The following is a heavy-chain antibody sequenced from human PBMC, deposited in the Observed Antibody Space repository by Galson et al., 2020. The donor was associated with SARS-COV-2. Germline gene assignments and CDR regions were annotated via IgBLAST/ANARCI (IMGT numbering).Heavy chain of an antibody. Sequence: SCTASGFTFINAWMAWVRQAPGKGLEWLGRIRSNPDGGTTYYAAPVKGRFTISRDDSKNTLSLQMDSLETEDTGFYYCTTDLAKWGQGTLVTVSS. CDR2: IRSNPDGGTT. CDR3: TTDLAK. D-gene: IGHD5-12*01. J-gene: IGHJ4*02. V-gene: IGHV3-15*01. CDR1: GFTFINAW.